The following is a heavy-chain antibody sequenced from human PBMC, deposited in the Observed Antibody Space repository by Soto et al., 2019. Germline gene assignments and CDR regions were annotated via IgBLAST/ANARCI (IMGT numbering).Heavy chain of an antibody. CDR2: IYGDGTT. CDR1: GITVNTNS. V-gene: IGHV3-66*01. CDR3: ARDFGSTWYVFDY. D-gene: IGHD6-13*01. Sequence: EVQLVQSGGDLVQPGGSLRLSCAVSGITVNTNSMSWVRQAPGQGLEWVSVIYGDGTTYYADSVNGRFTISRDLSKNSLHLQVNSVRGEDTAVYYCARDFGSTWYVFDYWGQGTLVTVSS. J-gene: IGHJ4*02.